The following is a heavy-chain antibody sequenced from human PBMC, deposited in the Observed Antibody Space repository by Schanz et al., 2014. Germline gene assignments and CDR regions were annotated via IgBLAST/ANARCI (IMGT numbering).Heavy chain of an antibody. CDR2: INPNSGGT. CDR3: ARDLTISPRHERHFDY. J-gene: IGHJ4*02. CDR1: GYTFTDYH. D-gene: IGHD3-3*02. Sequence: QVQLVQSGAEVKKPGASVKVSCKSSGYTFTDYHIHWVRQAPGQGLEYMGRINPNSGGTNFAQKLQGRVTMTTDTSTSTAYMELRSLRSDDTAVYYCARDLTISPRHERHFDYWGQGTLVTVSS. V-gene: IGHV1-2*06.